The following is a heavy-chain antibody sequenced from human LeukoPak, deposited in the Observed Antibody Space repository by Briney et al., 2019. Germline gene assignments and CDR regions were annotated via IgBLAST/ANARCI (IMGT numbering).Heavy chain of an antibody. CDR1: GFTFSSYS. V-gene: IGHV3-48*01. Sequence: GRSLRLSCAASGFTFSSYSMNWVRQAPGKGLEWVSYISSSSSTIYYADSVKGRFTISRDNAKNSLYLQMNSLRAEDTAVYYCARDDYGDYEMDSFDIWGQGTMVTVSS. D-gene: IGHD4-17*01. CDR3: ARDDYGDYEMDSFDI. J-gene: IGHJ3*02. CDR2: ISSSSSTI.